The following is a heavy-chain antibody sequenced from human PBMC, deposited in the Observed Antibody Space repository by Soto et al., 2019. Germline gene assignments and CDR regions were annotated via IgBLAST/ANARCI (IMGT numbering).Heavy chain of an antibody. V-gene: IGHV3-30-3*01. CDR1: GFPFRSYA. D-gene: IGHD1-7*01. J-gene: IGHJ6*02. CDR2: ISYDGSNK. CDR3: ARDQGGTTLYYHGMDV. Sequence: QVQLVESGGGVVQPGRSLRLSCAASGFPFRSYAMHWVRQAPGQGLEWVALISYDGSNKYYADSVKGRFTISRDNSKNTLYLQMNSLRPEDTAVYHCARDQGGTTLYYHGMDVWGQGTTVTVSS.